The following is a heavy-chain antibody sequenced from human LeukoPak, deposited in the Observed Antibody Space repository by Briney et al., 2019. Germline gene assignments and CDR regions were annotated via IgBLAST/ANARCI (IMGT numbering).Heavy chain of an antibody. V-gene: IGHV3-23*01. CDR2: INDDGDTA. Sequence: GRSLRLSCAASGFTFSSYGMHWVRQAPGKGLEWVSTINDDGDTAYFADSAKGRFTISRDNSKNTLYLQMNSLRADDTAVYYCAKDPDHDILIGTTFDHWGQGTLVTVSS. CDR1: GFTFSSYG. CDR3: AKDPDHDILIGTTFDH. D-gene: IGHD3-9*01. J-gene: IGHJ4*02.